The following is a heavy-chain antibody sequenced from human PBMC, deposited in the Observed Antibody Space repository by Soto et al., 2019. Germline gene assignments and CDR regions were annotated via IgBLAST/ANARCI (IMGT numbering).Heavy chain of an antibody. CDR3: ARGSFSTSRGGIDL. CDR1: GFSFTINY. J-gene: IGHJ6*02. CDR2: INPHSGST. Sequence: ASVKVSCKASGFSFTINYFYWVRQAPGQGLEWMGWINPHSGSTKYAQKFQAGVSLTRDTSINTVYMEIQGLGSDDTAVYYCARGSFSTSRGGIDLWGQGTTVTVSS. V-gene: IGHV1-2*02. D-gene: IGHD3-16*02.